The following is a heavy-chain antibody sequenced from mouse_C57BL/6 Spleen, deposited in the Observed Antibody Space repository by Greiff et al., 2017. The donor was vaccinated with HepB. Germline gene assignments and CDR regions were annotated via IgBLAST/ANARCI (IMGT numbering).Heavy chain of an antibody. J-gene: IGHJ4*01. V-gene: IGHV1-15*01. CDR1: GYTFTDYE. Sequence: VQVVESGAELVRPGASVTLSCKASGYTFTDYEMHWVKQTPVHGLEWIGAIDPETGGTAYNQKFKGKAILTADKSSSTAYMELRSLTSEDSAVYYCTRVLYAMDYWGQGTSVTVSS. CDR3: TRVLYAMDY. CDR2: IDPETGGT.